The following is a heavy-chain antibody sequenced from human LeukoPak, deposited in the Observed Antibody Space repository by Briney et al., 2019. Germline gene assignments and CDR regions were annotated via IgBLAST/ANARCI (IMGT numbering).Heavy chain of an antibody. D-gene: IGHD1-26*01. V-gene: IGHV3-21*04. J-gene: IGHJ4*02. Sequence: GGSLRLSCAASGFTFSNAWMSWVRQAPGKGLEWVSSISSSSSYIYYADSVKGRFTISRDDSKNTLYLQMNSLRADDTAVYYCAKDLGRYRNNFFDYWGQGNLVTVSS. CDR1: GFTFSNAW. CDR3: AKDLGRYRNNFFDY. CDR2: ISSSSSYI.